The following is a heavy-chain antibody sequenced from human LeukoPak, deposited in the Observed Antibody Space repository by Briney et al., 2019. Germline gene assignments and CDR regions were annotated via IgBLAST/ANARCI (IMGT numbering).Heavy chain of an antibody. Sequence: PSETLSLTCAVYGGSFSGYYWSWIRQPPGKGLEWIGEINHSGSTNYNPSLKSRVTISVDTSKNQLSLKLSSVTAADTAVYYCARDRRNYYDSSGYTRRFDYWGQGTLVTVSS. V-gene: IGHV4-34*01. CDR1: GGSFSGYY. D-gene: IGHD3-22*01. J-gene: IGHJ4*02. CDR3: ARDRRNYYDSSGYTRRFDY. CDR2: INHSGST.